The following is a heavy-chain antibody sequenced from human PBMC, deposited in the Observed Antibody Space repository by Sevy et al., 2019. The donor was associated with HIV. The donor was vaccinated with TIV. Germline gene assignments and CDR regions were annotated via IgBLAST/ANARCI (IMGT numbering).Heavy chain of an antibody. D-gene: IGHD2-8*01. J-gene: IGHJ3*02. CDR2: VNWNSAYI. V-gene: IGHV3-9*01. Sequence: GGSLRLSCAASRFTFDDYAMHWVRHTPRKGLEWVSSVNWNSAYIKYADSVKGRFTISRDNAKKSLYLQMSSLRVEDTALYYCVKGTMVALMDLYDCFHIWGRGTMVTVSS. CDR1: RFTFDDYA. CDR3: VKGTMVALMDLYDCFHI.